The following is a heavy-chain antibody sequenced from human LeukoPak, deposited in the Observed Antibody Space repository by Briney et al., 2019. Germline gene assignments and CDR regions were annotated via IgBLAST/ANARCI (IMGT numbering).Heavy chain of an antibody. J-gene: IGHJ4*02. CDR2: IYYSGST. CDR1: GGSISSSSYY. D-gene: IGHD5-18*01. CDR3: ASGGYSYGPGLL. Sequence: SETLSLTCTVSGGSISSSSYYWGWIRQPPGKGLEWTGSIYYSGSTYYNPSLKSRVTISVDTSKNQFSLKLSSVTAADTAVYYCASGGYSYGPGLLWGQGTLVTVSS. V-gene: IGHV4-39*07.